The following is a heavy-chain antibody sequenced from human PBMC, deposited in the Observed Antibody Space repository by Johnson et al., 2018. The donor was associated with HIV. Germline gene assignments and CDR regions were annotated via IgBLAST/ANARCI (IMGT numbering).Heavy chain of an antibody. CDR1: GFTFSNAW. CDR3: TTDCLCFGDPSFDI. Sequence: VQLVESGGGLVKPGGSLRLSCAASGFTFSNAWMSWVRQAPGKGLEWVGRIKSKSDGGTTDYAGPVKGKFTIARDDSKNRLYLQMNSLKIEDTAVYYCTTDCLCFGDPSFDIWGQGTMVTVSS. D-gene: IGHD3-10*01. CDR2: IKSKSDGGTT. J-gene: IGHJ3*02. V-gene: IGHV3-15*01.